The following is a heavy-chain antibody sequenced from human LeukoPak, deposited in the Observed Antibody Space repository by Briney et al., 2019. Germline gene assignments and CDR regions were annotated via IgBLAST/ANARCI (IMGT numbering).Heavy chain of an antibody. CDR2: ISAYNGYT. D-gene: IGHD3-16*01. CDR3: ARDHGYDRGFPFDY. V-gene: IGHV1-18*01. J-gene: IGHJ4*02. Sequence: ASVKVSCKASGYTFTSSGISWVRQAPGQGLEWMGWISAYNGYTNYAQNLQGRVTMTTDTSTSTAYMELWSLRSDDTAVYYCARDHGYDRGFPFDYWGQGTLVTVSS. CDR1: GYTFTSSG.